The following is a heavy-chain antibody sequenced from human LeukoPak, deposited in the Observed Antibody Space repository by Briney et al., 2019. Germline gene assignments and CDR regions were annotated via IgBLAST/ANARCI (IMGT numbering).Heavy chain of an antibody. CDR2: IYPGDSDT. D-gene: IGHD6-19*01. J-gene: IGHJ4*02. CDR1: GYSFTSYW. CDR3: ASNIRTGYSSGWSHDY. Sequence: GESLKISCKGSGYSFTSYWIGWVRQMPGKGLEWMGIIYPGDSDTRYSPSFQGQVTISADKSISTAYLQWSSLKASDTAMYYCASNIRTGYSSGWSHDYWGQGTLVTVSS. V-gene: IGHV5-51*01.